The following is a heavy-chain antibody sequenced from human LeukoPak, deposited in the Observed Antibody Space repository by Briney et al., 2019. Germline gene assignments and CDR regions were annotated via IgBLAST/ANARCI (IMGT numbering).Heavy chain of an antibody. V-gene: IGHV1-8*01. CDR2: MNPNSGNT. CDR1: GYTFTSYD. D-gene: IGHD1-14*01. Sequence: ASVKVSCKASGYTFTSYDINWVRQATGQGLEWMGWMNPNSGNTGYARKFQGRVTMTRNTSISTAYMELCSLRSEDTAVYYCARSRPAKRINWFDPWGQGTLVTVSS. CDR3: ARSRPAKRINWFDP. J-gene: IGHJ5*02.